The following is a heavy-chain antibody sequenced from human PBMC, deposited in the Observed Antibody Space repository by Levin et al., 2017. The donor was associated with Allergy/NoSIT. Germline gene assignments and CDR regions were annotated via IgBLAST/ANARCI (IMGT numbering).Heavy chain of an antibody. CDR1: GFTFSSYW. Sequence: GGSLRLSCAASGFTFSSYWMHWVRQAPGKGLVWVSRINSDGSSTSYADSVKGRFTISRDNAKNTLYLQMNSLRAEDTAVYYCARGDYYGSGSSPAVCDPWGQGTLVTVSS. V-gene: IGHV3-74*01. CDR2: INSDGSST. D-gene: IGHD3-10*01. J-gene: IGHJ5*02. CDR3: ARGDYYGSGSSPAVCDP.